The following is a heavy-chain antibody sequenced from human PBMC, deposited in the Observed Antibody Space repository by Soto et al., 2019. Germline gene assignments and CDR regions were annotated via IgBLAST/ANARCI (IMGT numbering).Heavy chain of an antibody. CDR3: ARHGEFLTTVTTNFDY. V-gene: IGHV4-39*01. Sequence: FTVSGGSISSSSYYWGWIRQPPGKGLEWIGSIYYSGSTYYNPSLKSRVTISVDTSKNQFSLKLSSVTAADTAVYYCARHGEFLTTVTTNFDYWGQGTLVTVYS. D-gene: IGHD4-17*01. CDR2: IYYSGST. CDR1: GGSISSSSYY. J-gene: IGHJ4*02.